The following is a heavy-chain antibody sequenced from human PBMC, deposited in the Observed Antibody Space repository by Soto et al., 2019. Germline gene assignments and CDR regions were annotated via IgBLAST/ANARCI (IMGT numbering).Heavy chain of an antibody. CDR1: GGSISSSSYY. Sequence: QLQLQESGPGLVKPSETLSLTCTVSGGSISSSSYYWGWIRQPPGKGLEWIGSIYYSGSTYYNPSRKSRVTISVDTSKNQFSLKLSSVTAADTAVYYCARQGIVVVDNWFDPWGQGTLVTVSS. V-gene: IGHV4-39*01. CDR3: ARQGIVVVDNWFDP. D-gene: IGHD2-15*01. CDR2: IYYSGST. J-gene: IGHJ5*02.